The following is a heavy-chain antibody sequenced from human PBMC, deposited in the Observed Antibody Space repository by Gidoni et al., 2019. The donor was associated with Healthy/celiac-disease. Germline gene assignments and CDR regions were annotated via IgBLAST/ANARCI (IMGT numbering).Heavy chain of an antibody. D-gene: IGHD3-10*01. CDR3: ARGTGVYYYGSGSPYYYYMDV. J-gene: IGHJ6*03. CDR1: GGSFSGYY. Sequence: QVQLQQWGAGLLKPSETLSLTCAVYGGSFSGYYWSWLRQPPGKGLEWIGEINHSGSTNYNPSLKSRVTISVDTSKNQFSMKLSSVTAADTAVYYWARGTGVYYYGSGSPYYYYMDVWGKGTTVTVSS. V-gene: IGHV4-34*01. CDR2: INHSGST.